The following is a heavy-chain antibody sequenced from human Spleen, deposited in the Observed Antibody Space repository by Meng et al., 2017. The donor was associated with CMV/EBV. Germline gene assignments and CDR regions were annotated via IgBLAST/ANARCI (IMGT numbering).Heavy chain of an antibody. CDR2: ISATGDNT. V-gene: IGHV3-23*01. CDR3: ARGGYYDSSGQNWFDP. J-gene: IGHJ5*02. CDR1: STFARSS. Sequence: STFARSSMGWVRQAPGQGLAWVSGISATGDNTFYTDSVKGRFTISRDNTKHTLYLQMNSLRAEDTALYYCARGGYYDSSGQNWFDPWGQGTLVTVSS. D-gene: IGHD3-22*01.